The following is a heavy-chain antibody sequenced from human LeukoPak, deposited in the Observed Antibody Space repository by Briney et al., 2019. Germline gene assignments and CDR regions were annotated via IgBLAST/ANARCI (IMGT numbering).Heavy chain of an antibody. CDR2: ISSSSSYI. V-gene: IGHV3-21*01. CDR1: GFTFSSYS. J-gene: IGHJ3*02. Sequence: GGSLRLSCAASGFTFSSYSMNWVRQAPGKGLGWVSSISSSSSYIYYADSVKGRFTISRDTSKNTLYLQMGSLRTEDMAVYYCARVGDFSVAAFDIWGQGTMVTVSS. D-gene: IGHD3-16*01. CDR3: ARVGDFSVAAFDI.